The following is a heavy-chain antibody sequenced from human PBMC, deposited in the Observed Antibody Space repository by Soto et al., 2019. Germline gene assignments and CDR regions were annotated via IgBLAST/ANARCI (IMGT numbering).Heavy chain of an antibody. J-gene: IGHJ3*02. Sequence: EVQLVESGGGLVQPGGSLRLSCAASGFTFSDHYMDWVRQAPGKGLEWVGRTRNKANSYTTEYAASVKGRFTISRDDSKNPMYPQMNSLKTEGTGVVYCARRTSGPEAFDIWGQGTMVTVSS. V-gene: IGHV3-72*01. CDR1: GFTFSDHY. CDR2: TRNKANSYTT. CDR3: ARRTSGPEAFDI. D-gene: IGHD2-15*01.